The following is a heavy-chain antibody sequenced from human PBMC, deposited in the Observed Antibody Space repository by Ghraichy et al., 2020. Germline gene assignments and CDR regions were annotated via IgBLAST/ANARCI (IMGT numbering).Heavy chain of an antibody. CDR2: ISSNGGST. V-gene: IGHV3-64*01. Sequence: GESLNISCAASGFTFSSYAMHWVRQAPGKGLEYVSAISSNGGSTYYANSVKGRFTISRDNSKNTLYLQMGSLKTEDMAVYYCARYPLDCSSTSCYYYMDVWGKGTTVTVSS. D-gene: IGHD2-2*01. CDR1: GFTFSSYA. J-gene: IGHJ6*03. CDR3: ARYPLDCSSTSCYYYMDV.